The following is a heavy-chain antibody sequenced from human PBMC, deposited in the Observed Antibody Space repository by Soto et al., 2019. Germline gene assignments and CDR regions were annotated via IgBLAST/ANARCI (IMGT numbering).Heavy chain of an antibody. CDR2: IHNGGET. D-gene: IGHD2-15*01. CDR3: ARDSWSQY. J-gene: IGHJ1*01. Sequence: SLRLSCAASGFSVSSNYMNWVRQAPGKGLEWVSIIHNGGETYYADSVKDRFTVTRDNSKNTVFLQMNSLRAEDTAVYYCARDSWSQYWGQGTLVTVSS. CDR1: GFSVSSNY. V-gene: IGHV3-66*01.